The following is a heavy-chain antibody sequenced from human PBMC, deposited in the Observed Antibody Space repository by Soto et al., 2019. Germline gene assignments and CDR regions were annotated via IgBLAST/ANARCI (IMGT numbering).Heavy chain of an antibody. CDR2: ISSSSSTI. V-gene: IGHV3-48*01. CDR1: GFTFSSYS. J-gene: IGHJ4*02. CDR3: ARDRSGYSSGWPSTGGY. Sequence: GGSLRLSCAASGFTFSSYSMNWVRQAPGKGLEWVSYISSSSSTIYYVDSVKGRFTISRDNAKNSLYLQMNSLRAEDTAVYYCARDRSGYSSGWPSTGGYWGQGTLVTVSS. D-gene: IGHD6-19*01.